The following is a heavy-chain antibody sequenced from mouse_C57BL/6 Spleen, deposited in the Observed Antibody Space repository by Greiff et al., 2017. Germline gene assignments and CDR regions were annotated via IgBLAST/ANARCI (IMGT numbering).Heavy chain of an antibody. CDR3: ARPGRDYYFGY. CDR2: INPSTGGT. Sequence: VQLQQSGPELVKPGASVKISCKASGYSFTGYYMNWVKQSPEKSLEWIGEINPSTGGTTYNQKFKAKATLTVDKSSSTAYMQLKSLTSEDSAVYYCARPGRDYYFGYWGHSTTLTVSS. D-gene: IGHD4-1*01. V-gene: IGHV1-42*01. CDR1: GYSFTGYY. J-gene: IGHJ2*01.